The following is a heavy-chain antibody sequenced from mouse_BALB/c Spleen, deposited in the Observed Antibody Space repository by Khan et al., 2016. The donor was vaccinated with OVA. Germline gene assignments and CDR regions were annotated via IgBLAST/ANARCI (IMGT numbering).Heavy chain of an antibody. CDR2: TYPGNGDT. V-gene: IGHV1-87*01. D-gene: IGHD1-1*01. J-gene: IGHJ2*01. CDR3: ARGGITTGYFDY. Sequence: QVQLQQSGAELARPGASMKLSCKASGYTFTNYWMQWVKQRPGQGLEWIGTTYPGNGDTRYTQNFKGKATLTADKSSNTAYMQLSSLASEDSAVYYCARGGITTGYFDYWGLGTTLTVSS. CDR1: GYTFTNYW.